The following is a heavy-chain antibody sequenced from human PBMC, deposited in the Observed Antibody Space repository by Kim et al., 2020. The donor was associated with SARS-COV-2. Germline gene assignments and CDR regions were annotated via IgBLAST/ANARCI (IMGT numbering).Heavy chain of an antibody. CDR1: GFTFSDYY. V-gene: IGHV3-11*01. CDR2: ISSSGSTI. CDR3: AGSIYSKTAYFYFHYGMDV. Sequence: GGSLRLSCAASGFTFSDYYMTWIRQAPGKGLEWVSYISSSGSTIYYADSVKGRFTISRDNAKNSLYLQIYNLRAEDTAVYYCAGSIYSKTAYFYFHYGMDVWGQGTAVTVSS. D-gene: IGHD4-4*01. J-gene: IGHJ6*02.